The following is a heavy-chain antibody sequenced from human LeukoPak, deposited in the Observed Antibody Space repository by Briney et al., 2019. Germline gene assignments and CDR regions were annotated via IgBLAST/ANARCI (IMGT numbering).Heavy chain of an antibody. V-gene: IGHV4-34*01. CDR1: GGSFNDYY. Sequence: SETLSLTCTVYGGSFNDYYWTWIRRPPGKGLEWIGEMNHSGSANYNPSLKSRVTISLGTSKNQFSLKVTSVTAADTAVYYCARHHDYGDYPRVDYWGQGTLVTVSS. CDR3: ARHHDYGDYPRVDY. J-gene: IGHJ4*02. D-gene: IGHD4-17*01. CDR2: MNHSGSA.